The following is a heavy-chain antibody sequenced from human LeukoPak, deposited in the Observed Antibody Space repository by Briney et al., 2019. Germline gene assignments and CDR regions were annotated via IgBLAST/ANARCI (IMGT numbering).Heavy chain of an antibody. CDR3: ARTSGVSAAGSPYYFDY. J-gene: IGHJ4*02. V-gene: IGHV1-18*01. CDR1: GYTXHNYG. D-gene: IGHD6-13*01. Sequence: GASVKVSCKASGYTXHNYGISGVRQAPGQGLEWMGWISPYSGNTDYTERLQGRVTMTTDTSTTTAFMELRSLRSDDTAVYYCARTSGVSAAGSPYYFDYWGQGTLVTVSS. CDR2: ISPYSGNT.